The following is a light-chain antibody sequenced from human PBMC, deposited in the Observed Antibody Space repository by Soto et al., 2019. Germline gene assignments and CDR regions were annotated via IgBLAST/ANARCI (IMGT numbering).Light chain of an antibody. J-gene: IGLJ1*01. CDR1: NSNIGIHT. CDR3: AAWDDSLTGFYV. Sequence: QSALTQPPSASGTPGQRVTISCSGGNSNIGIHTVNWYQHLPGTAPTLLIFSNNQRPSGVPARFSGSKSGTSASLAISGLQSGDEGDYYCAAWDDSLTGFYVFGTGTKVTV. CDR2: SNN. V-gene: IGLV1-44*01.